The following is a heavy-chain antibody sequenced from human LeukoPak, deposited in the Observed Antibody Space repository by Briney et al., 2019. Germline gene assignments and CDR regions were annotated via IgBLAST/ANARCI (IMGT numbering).Heavy chain of an antibody. CDR2: IYHSGST. J-gene: IGHJ4*02. CDR3: ARDRSGWIDF. CDR1: NGSISAFY. D-gene: IGHD6-19*01. Sequence: SETLSLTCTVPNGSISAFYWSWIRQSPGKTLEWIGYIYHSGSTNYDPSLESRVSISVDKSKNHFSLKMNSVTAADTAVYYCARDRSGWIDFWGQGTLVTVSS. V-gene: IGHV4-59*01.